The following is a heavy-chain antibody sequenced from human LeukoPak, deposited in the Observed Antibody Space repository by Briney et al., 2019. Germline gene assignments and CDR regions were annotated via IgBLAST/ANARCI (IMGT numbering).Heavy chain of an antibody. CDR3: ARVAKGNSGSYFDY. V-gene: IGHV3-7*01. D-gene: IGHD1-26*01. CDR2: IKQDGSEK. CDR1: GFTFSGYW. Sequence: GGSLRLSCAASGFTFSGYWMSWVRQAPGKGLEWVANIKQDGSEKYYVDSVKGRFTISRDSAKNSLYLQMNSLRAEDTAVYYCARVAKGNSGSYFDYWGQGTLVTVSS. J-gene: IGHJ4*02.